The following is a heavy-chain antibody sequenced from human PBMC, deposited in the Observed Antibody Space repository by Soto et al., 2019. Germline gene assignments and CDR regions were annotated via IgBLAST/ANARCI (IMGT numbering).Heavy chain of an antibody. J-gene: IGHJ4*02. CDR2: ISAYNGNT. CDR3: ARSGPAAGY. D-gene: IGHD3-10*01. V-gene: IGHV1-18*01. Sequence: QVQLVQSGAEVKKPGASVKVSCKASGYTFTSYAISWVRQAHGQGLEWMGWISAYNGNTNSAQKLQARVTMTTATSTTTAYMELRSLGSDDTAVYYCARSGPAAGYWGQGTVVTVSS. CDR1: GYTFTSYA.